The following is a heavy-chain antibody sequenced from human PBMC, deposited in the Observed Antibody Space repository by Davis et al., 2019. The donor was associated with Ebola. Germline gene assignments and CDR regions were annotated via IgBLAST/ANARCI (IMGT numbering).Heavy chain of an antibody. CDR1: GVSISSSNR. D-gene: IGHD2-21*01. CDR3: ARVGRLWRDAFDI. V-gene: IGHV4-4*02. J-gene: IGHJ3*02. CDR2: IYHSGST. Sequence: SETLSLTCAVSGVSISSSNRWSWVRQPPGKGLEWIGEIYHSGSTNYNPSLKSRVTISLDKSKNQFSLKLSSVTAADTAVYYCARVGRLWRDAFDIWGQGTMVTVSS.